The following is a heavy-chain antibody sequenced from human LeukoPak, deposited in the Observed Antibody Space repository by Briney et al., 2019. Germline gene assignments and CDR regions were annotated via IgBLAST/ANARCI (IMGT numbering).Heavy chain of an antibody. V-gene: IGHV4-39*07. CDR3: ARRLLWFGELNY. Sequence: SETLSLTCTVSGGSISSGDYYWSWIRQPPGKGLEWIGEINHSGSTNYNPSLKSRVTISVDTSKNQFSLKLSSVTAADTAVYYCARRLLWFGELNYWGQGILVTVSS. J-gene: IGHJ4*02. D-gene: IGHD3-10*01. CDR1: GGSISSGDYY. CDR2: INHSGST.